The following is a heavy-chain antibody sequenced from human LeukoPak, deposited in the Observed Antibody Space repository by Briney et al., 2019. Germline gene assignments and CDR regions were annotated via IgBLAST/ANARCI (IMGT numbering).Heavy chain of an antibody. CDR2: INHSGST. CDR1: GGSFSGYY. Sequence: PSETLSLTCAVDGGSFSGYYWSWIRQPPPKLLESIGEINHSGSTNYNPSLKSRVTISVDTSKNQFSLKLSSVTAADTAVYYCARGPAAGTAYYYYYGMDVWGQGTTVTVSS. D-gene: IGHD6-13*01. CDR3: ARGPAAGTAYYYYYGMDV. V-gene: IGHV4-34*01. J-gene: IGHJ6*02.